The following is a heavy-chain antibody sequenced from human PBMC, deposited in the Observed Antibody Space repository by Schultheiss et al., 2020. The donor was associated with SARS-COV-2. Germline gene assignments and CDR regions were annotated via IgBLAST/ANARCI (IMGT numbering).Heavy chain of an antibody. J-gene: IGHJ4*02. D-gene: IGHD3-16*02. CDR1: GFTFSSYG. CDR3: AKEVGMITFGGVIVDY. CDR2: ISYDGSNK. V-gene: IGHV3-30*18. Sequence: GESLKISCAASGFTFSSYGMHWVRQAPGKGLEWVAVISYDGSNKYYADSVKGRFTISRDNSKNTLYLQMNSLRAEDTAVYYCAKEVGMITFGGVIVDYWGQGTLVTVSS.